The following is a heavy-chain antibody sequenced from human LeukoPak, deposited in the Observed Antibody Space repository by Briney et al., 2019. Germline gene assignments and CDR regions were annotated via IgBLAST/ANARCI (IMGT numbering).Heavy chain of an antibody. V-gene: IGHV3-48*02. J-gene: IGHJ4*02. CDR1: GFTFSHYD. Sequence: PGGSLRLSCAASGFTFSHYDMNWVREAPGKGLKWVSFISSRSSSIYYADSVKGRFTISRDNAKNSLYLQMNSLRDDDTALYFWARAGWSDYWGQGTLVTVSS. D-gene: IGHD2-8*01. CDR2: ISSRSSSI. CDR3: ARAGWSDY.